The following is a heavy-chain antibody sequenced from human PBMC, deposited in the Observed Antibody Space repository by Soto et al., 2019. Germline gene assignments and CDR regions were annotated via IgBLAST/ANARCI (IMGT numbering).Heavy chain of an antibody. Sequence: QVQLVESGGCVVQPGRSLRLSCAASGFTFSSYAMHWVRQAPGKGLEWVAVISYDGSNKYYADSVKGRFTISRDNSKNTLYLQMNSLRAEDTAVYYCARSGDAGIAVAGPFDYWGQGTLVTVSS. CDR2: ISYDGSNK. D-gene: IGHD6-19*01. CDR3: ARSGDAGIAVAGPFDY. CDR1: GFTFSSYA. V-gene: IGHV3-30-3*01. J-gene: IGHJ4*02.